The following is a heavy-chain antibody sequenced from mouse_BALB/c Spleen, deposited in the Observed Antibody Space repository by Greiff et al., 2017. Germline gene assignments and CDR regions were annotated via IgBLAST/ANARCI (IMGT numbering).Heavy chain of an antibody. CDR3: ARGGGYDDWYFDV. J-gene: IGHJ1*01. Sequence: EVHLVESGGGLVQPGGSRKLSCAASGFTFSSFGMHWVRQAPEKGLEWVAYISSGSSTIYYADTVKGRFTISRDNPKNTLFLQMTSLRSEDTAMYYCARGGGYDDWYFDVWGAGTTVTVSS. CDR1: GFTFSSFG. CDR2: ISSGSSTI. D-gene: IGHD2-2*01. V-gene: IGHV5-17*02.